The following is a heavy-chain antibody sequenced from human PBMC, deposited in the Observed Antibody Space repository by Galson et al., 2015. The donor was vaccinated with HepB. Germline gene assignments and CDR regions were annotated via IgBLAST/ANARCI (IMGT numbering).Heavy chain of an antibody. CDR3: AKVLGTWFFDY. V-gene: IGHV3-23*01. J-gene: IGHJ4*02. CDR2: LRSDGST. D-gene: IGHD1-1*01. Sequence: SLRLSCAASGFTFKSYAMSWVRQAPGKGLEWVSALRSDGSTEYADSVMGRFTISRDTSKNTLYLQMNSLRAEDTAVYYCAKVLGTWFFDYWGQGTLVTVSS. CDR1: GFTFKSYA.